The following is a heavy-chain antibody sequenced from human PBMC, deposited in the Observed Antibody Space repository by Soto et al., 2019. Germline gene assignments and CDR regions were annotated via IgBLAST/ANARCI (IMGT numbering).Heavy chain of an antibody. Sequence: EVQLVESGGDLVQPGGSLRLSCAASGFTFSSYWMSWVRQVPGKWLEWVANIKQDGSEKYYVDSVKGRFTISRDNAKNSLYLQMNSLRAEYTAVYHWARSLVAIPGNNWGKGTLVTVSS. CDR1: GFTFSSYW. J-gene: IGHJ4*02. V-gene: IGHV3-7*05. CDR3: ARSLVAIPGNN. D-gene: IGHD2-21*01. CDR2: IKQDGSEK.